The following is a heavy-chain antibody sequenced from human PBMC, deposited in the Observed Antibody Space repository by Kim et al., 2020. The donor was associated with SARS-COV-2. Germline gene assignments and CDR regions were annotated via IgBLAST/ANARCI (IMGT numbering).Heavy chain of an antibody. V-gene: IGHV3-11*05. CDR2: ISSSSSYT. D-gene: IGHD1-7*01. CDR3: ARAGTGTTVDY. Sequence: GGSLRLSCAASGFTFSDYYMSWIRQAPGNGLEWVSYISSSSSYTNYADSVKGRFTISRDNAKNSLYLQMNSLRAEDTAVYYCARAGTGTTVDYWGQGTLVTVSS. J-gene: IGHJ4*02. CDR1: GFTFSDYY.